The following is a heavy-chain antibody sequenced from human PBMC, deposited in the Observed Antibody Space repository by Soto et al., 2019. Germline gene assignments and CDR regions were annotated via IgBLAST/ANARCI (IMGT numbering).Heavy chain of an antibody. CDR3: ARIWSAYCDY. Sequence: QVQLVQSGAEVKKPGASVKVSCTTSGYTFTDYAMHWVRQAPGQRLEWMGWIYADNGDTKYSQKFQGRLTITRDASASTTYMELSNLTSEEMAVYYCARIWSAYCDYWGQGTLVTVSS. J-gene: IGHJ4*02. CDR2: IYADNGDT. CDR1: GYTFTDYA. D-gene: IGHD3-3*01. V-gene: IGHV1-3*01.